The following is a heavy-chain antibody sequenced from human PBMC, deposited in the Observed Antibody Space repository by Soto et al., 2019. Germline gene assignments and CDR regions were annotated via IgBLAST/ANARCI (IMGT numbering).Heavy chain of an antibody. CDR2: IIPIFGTA. J-gene: IGHJ3*02. CDR1: GGTFSSYA. Sequence: ASVKVSCKASGGTFSSYAISWVRQAPGQGLEWMGGIIPIFGTANYAQKFQGRVTITADESTSTAYMELSSLRSEDTAVYYCAREGEEVVTTVVRGAFDIWGQGTMVTVSS. V-gene: IGHV1-69*13. CDR3: AREGEEVVTTVVRGAFDI. D-gene: IGHD4-17*01.